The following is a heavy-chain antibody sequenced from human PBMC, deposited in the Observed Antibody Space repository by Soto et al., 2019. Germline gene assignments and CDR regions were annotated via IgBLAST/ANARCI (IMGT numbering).Heavy chain of an antibody. J-gene: IGHJ5*02. V-gene: IGHV4-34*01. D-gene: IGHD3-16*01. CDR3: ARGRRRGLGVHRNWFDP. CDR2: INHSGST. CDR1: GGSISKYY. Sequence: PSETLSLTCSVSGGSISKYYWSWIRQPPGKGLEWIGEINHSGSTNYNPSLKSRVTISVDTSKNQFSLKLSSVTAAGTAVYYCARGRRRGLGVHRNWFDPWGQGTLVTVSS.